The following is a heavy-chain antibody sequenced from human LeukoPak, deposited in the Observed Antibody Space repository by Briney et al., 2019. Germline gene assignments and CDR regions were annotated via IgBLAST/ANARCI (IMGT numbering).Heavy chain of an antibody. J-gene: IGHJ4*02. CDR2: IYPNSGAT. Sequence: ASVKVSCKASGYTFTGYYMHWVRQAPGQGLEWMGYIYPNSGATKYAQKFQGRVTMTRDTSISTAYMELSGLESDDTAVYYCGTLLSNGPFDYRGQGSLVTVSS. CDR3: GTLLSNGPFDY. CDR1: GYTFTGYY. V-gene: IGHV1-2*02.